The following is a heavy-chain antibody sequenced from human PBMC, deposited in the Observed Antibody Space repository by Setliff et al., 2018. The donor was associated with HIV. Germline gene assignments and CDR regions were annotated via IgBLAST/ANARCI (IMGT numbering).Heavy chain of an antibody. CDR1: GASFIRSRYY. D-gene: IGHD6-19*01. CDR2: VYTTGSA. V-gene: IGHV4-61*09. CDR3: ARALVGGSGWNYFDL. Sequence: KTSETLSLTCTVSGASFIRSRYYWSWIRQPAGKGLEWIGHVYTTGSASYNPSLESRVTILEALSKNQFSLNLDSVTAADTAVYFCARALVGGSGWNYFDLWGPGTLVTVSS. J-gene: IGHJ4*02.